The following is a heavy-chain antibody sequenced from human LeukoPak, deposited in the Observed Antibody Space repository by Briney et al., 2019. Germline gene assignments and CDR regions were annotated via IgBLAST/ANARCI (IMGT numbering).Heavy chain of an antibody. J-gene: IGHJ6*03. V-gene: IGHV4-59*01. D-gene: IGHD4-17*01. Sequence: SETLSLTCTVSGGSISSYYWSWIRQPPGKGLEWIGYIYYSGSTNYNPSLKSRVTISVDTSKNQFSLKLSSVTAADTAVYYCARCLHTYGDAQGPFDYYYYMDVWGKGTTVTVSS. CDR1: GGSISSYY. CDR2: IYYSGST. CDR3: ARCLHTYGDAQGPFDYYYYMDV.